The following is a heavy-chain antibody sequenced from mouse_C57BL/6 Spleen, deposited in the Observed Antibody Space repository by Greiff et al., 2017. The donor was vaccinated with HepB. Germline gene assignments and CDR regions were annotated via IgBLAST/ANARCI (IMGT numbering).Heavy chain of an antibody. J-gene: IGHJ4*01. CDR3: ARDYGSSLSLYYYAMDY. CDR1: GFNIKNTY. V-gene: IGHV14-3*01. D-gene: IGHD1-1*01. Sequence: EVQLQQSVAELVRPGASVKLSCTASGFNIKNTYMHWVKQRPEQGLEWIGRIDPANGNTKYAPKFQGKATITADTSSNTAYLQLSSLTSEDTAIYYCARDYGSSLSLYYYAMDYWGQGTSVTVSS. CDR2: IDPANGNT.